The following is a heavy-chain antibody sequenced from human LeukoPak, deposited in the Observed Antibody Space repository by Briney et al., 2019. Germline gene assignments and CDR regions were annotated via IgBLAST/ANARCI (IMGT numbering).Heavy chain of an antibody. D-gene: IGHD2-21*01. V-gene: IGHV3-48*03. CDR2: ISSSGSTI. Sequence: GGSLRLSCAASGFTFSSYEMNWVRQAPGKGLEWVSYISSSGSTIYYADSVKGRFTISRDNAKNSLYLQMNSLRAEDTAVYYCARAGEFLYYFDYWGQGTLVTVSS. J-gene: IGHJ4*02. CDR3: ARAGEFLYYFDY. CDR1: GFTFSSYE.